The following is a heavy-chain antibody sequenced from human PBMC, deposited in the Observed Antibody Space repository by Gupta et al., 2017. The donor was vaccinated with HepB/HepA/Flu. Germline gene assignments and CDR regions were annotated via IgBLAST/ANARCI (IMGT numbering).Heavy chain of an antibody. CDR3: ARGVYYDSSGYASY. D-gene: IGHD3-22*01. CDR2: IWYDGSNK. V-gene: IGHV3-33*01. J-gene: IGHJ4*02. Sequence: QVQLVESGGGVVQPGRSLRLSCAASGFTFSSYGMHWVRQAPGKGLEWVAVIWYDGSNKYYADSVKGRFTISRGNSKNTLYLQMNSLRAEDTAVYYCARGVYYDSSGYASYWGQGTLVTVSS. CDR1: GFTFSSYG.